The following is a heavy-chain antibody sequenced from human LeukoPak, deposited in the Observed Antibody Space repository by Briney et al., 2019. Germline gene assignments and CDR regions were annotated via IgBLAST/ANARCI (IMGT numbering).Heavy chain of an antibody. V-gene: IGHV1-69*01. CDR1: GGTFSSYA. Sequence: ASVKVSCKASGGTFSSYAISWVRQAPGQGLEWMGGIIPIFGTANYAQKFQGRVTITADESTSTAYMELSSLRSEDTAVYYCARAGDCDFWSGYYYGYWGQGTLVTVSS. CDR2: IIPIFGTA. D-gene: IGHD3-3*01. CDR3: ARAGDCDFWSGYYYGY. J-gene: IGHJ4*02.